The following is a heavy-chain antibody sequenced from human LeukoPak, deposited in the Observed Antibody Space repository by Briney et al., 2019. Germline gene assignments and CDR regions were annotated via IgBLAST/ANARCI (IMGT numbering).Heavy chain of an antibody. Sequence: SETLSLTCAVYGGSFSGYYWSWIRQPPGKGLEWIGEINHSGSTNYDPSLKSRVTISVDTSKNQFSLKLSSVTPADTAVYYCARRSPSSWYLYWYFDLWGRGTLVTVSS. J-gene: IGHJ2*01. CDR1: GGSFSGYY. V-gene: IGHV4-34*01. CDR3: ARRSPSSWYLYWYFDL. CDR2: INHSGST. D-gene: IGHD6-13*01.